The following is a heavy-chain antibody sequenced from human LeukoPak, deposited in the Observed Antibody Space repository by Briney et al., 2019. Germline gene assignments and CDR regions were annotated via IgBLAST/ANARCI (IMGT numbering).Heavy chain of an antibody. V-gene: IGHV4-30-4*01. CDR3: GVGWSSSSWYEYYFDY. Sequence: SETLSLTCTVSGGSISSGDYCWSWIRQPPGKGLEWIGYIYHSGSTYYNPSLKSRVTISVDTSKNQFSLKLSSVTAADTAVYYCGVGWSSSSWYEYYFDYWGQGTLVTVSS. J-gene: IGHJ4*02. CDR2: IYHSGST. D-gene: IGHD6-13*01. CDR1: GGSISSGDYC.